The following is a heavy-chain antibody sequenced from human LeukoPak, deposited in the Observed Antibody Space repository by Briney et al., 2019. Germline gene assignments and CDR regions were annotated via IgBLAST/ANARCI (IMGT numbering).Heavy chain of an antibody. CDR3: ARQHDSYYYYYIDV. CDR1: RYSISNGYY. CDR2: LYHSDSA. J-gene: IGHJ6*03. Sequence: SETLSLTCAVSRYSISNGYYWVWIRQPPGRGLEWIGSLYHSDSAYYNTSLRSRVSMSVDTSKNQFSLTLSFVTAADTAVYYCARQHDSYYYYYIDVWGSGTTVTVSS. V-gene: IGHV4-38-2*01.